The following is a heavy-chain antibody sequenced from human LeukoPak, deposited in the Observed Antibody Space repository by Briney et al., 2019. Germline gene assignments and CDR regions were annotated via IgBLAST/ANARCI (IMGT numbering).Heavy chain of an antibody. V-gene: IGHV1-18*01. CDR2: ISAYNGNT. J-gene: IGHJ5*02. CDR1: GYTFTSYG. Sequence: ASVKVSCKASGYTFTSYGISWVRQAPGQGLEWMGWISAYNGNTNYAQRLQGRVTMTTDTSTSTAYMELRSLRSDDTAVYYCARAGSSWYLNWFDPWGQGTLVTVSS. CDR3: ARAGSSWYLNWFDP. D-gene: IGHD6-13*01.